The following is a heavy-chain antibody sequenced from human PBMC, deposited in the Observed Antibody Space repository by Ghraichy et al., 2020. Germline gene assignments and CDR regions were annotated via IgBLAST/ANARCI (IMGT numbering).Heavy chain of an antibody. D-gene: IGHD4-23*01. V-gene: IGHV3-48*02. J-gene: IGHJ6*02. CDR2: ITISSRSI. CDR3: ARASRVVRFYYYDGMDV. CDR1: GFSFGSYN. Sequence: GGSLRLSCVGSGFSFGSYNMNWVRQSPGKGLEWVSYITISSRSIFYADSVKGRFTISRDNAQNSLSLQMNSLRDEDTAIYYCARASRVVRFYYYDGMDVWGQGTTVTVSS.